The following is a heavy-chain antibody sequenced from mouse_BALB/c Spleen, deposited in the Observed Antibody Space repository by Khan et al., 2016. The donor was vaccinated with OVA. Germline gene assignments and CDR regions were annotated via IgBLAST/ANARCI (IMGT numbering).Heavy chain of an antibody. J-gene: IGHJ4*01. Sequence: QVQLKESGPDLVAPSQSLSITCTVSGFSLTSYAIHWVRQPPGKGLEWRVVIWSDGRTTYNSALKSRLSISKDNSKSQVFLKINSLQTDDTAVYYCARHQFPLSMDSWGQGTSVTVSS. CDR1: GFSLTSYA. CDR3: ARHQFPLSMDS. CDR2: IWSDGRT. V-gene: IGHV2-6-2*01.